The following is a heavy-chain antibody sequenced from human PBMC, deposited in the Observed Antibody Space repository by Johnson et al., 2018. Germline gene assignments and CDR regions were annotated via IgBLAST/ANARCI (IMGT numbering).Heavy chain of an antibody. CDR2: ISSSRGSTI. CDR1: GFTFSDYY. D-gene: IGHD6-13*01. J-gene: IGHJ3*01. V-gene: IGHV3-11*04. Sequence: QVQLVQSGGGLVKPGGSLRLSCAASGFTFSDYYMSWIRQAPGKGLEWVSSISSSRGSTINYVDSVKGRFTISRDNAKNSRYLQMNSLRAEDTAWYYCGKHLSGGNSAFDVWGQGTMVTVSS. CDR3: GKHLSGGNSAFDV.